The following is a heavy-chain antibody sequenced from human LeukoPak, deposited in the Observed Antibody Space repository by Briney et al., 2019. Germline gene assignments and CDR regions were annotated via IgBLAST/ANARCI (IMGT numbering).Heavy chain of an antibody. CDR1: GYTFTGYY. D-gene: IGHD6-13*01. CDR3: ARRSAAGTPYYYYYMDV. Sequence: ASVKVSCKASGYTFTGYYMNWVRQAPGQGLEWMGRINPNSGGTNYAQKFQGRVTMTRDTSISTAYMELSRLRSDDTAVYYCARRSAAGTPYYYYYMDVWGKGTTVTVSS. V-gene: IGHV1-2*06. CDR2: INPNSGGT. J-gene: IGHJ6*03.